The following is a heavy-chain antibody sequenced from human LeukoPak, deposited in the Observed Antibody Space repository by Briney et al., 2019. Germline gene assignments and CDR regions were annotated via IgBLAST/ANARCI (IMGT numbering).Heavy chain of an antibody. J-gene: IGHJ4*02. Sequence: GGSLRLSCAASGFTFSSYGMSWVRQAPGKGLEWVSAISGSGGSTYYADSVKGRFTISRDNSKNTLYLQMNSLRAEDTAVYYCAKDQSSGWYGGYWGQGTLVTVSS. CDR2: ISGSGGST. D-gene: IGHD6-19*01. CDR3: AKDQSSGWYGGY. CDR1: GFTFSSYG. V-gene: IGHV3-23*01.